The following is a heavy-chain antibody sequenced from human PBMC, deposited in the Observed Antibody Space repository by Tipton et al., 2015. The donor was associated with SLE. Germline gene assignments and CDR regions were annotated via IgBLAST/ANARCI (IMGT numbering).Heavy chain of an antibody. CDR3: ATTTSNSNFFDS. CDR1: GFAVSSNY. J-gene: IGHJ4*02. Sequence: QLVQSGGGLVQPGGSLRLSCAASGFAVSSNYMSWVRQAPGKGLEWVSVIYSGGSTYYADSVKGRFTISRDNSKNTLSLQMNSLRAEDTAVYYCATTTSNSNFFDSWGQGTLVTVSS. V-gene: IGHV3-66*02. D-gene: IGHD4-23*01. CDR2: IYSGGST.